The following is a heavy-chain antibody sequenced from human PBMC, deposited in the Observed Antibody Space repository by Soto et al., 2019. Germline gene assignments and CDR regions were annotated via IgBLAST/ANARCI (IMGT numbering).Heavy chain of an antibody. CDR1: GFTFSSYS. CDR2: ISSSSSYI. D-gene: IGHD2-15*01. CDR3: ARPPNQLCSGGSCYYYYYMDV. V-gene: IGHV3-21*01. J-gene: IGHJ6*03. Sequence: GGSLRLSCAASGFTFSSYSMNWVRQAPGKGLEWVSSISSSSSYIYYADSVKGRFTISRDNAKNSLYLQMNSLRAEDTAVYYCARPPNQLCSGGSCYYYYYMDVWGKGTTVTAP.